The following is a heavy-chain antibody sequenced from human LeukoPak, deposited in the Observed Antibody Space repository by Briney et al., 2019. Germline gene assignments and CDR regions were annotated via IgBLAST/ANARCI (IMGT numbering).Heavy chain of an antibody. Sequence: ASVKVSCKVSGYTLTELSMHWVRQAPGKGLEWMGGFDPEDGETIYAQKFQGRVTMTEDTSTDTAYMELSSLRSEDTAVYYCATGRGGITIFGVVIGYYFDYWGQGTLATVSS. D-gene: IGHD3-3*01. CDR2: FDPEDGET. CDR1: GYTLTELS. V-gene: IGHV1-24*01. J-gene: IGHJ4*02. CDR3: ATGRGGITIFGVVIGYYFDY.